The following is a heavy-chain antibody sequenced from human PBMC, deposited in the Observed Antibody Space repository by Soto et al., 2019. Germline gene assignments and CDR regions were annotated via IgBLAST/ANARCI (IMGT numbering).Heavy chain of an antibody. Sequence: EVQLVESGGGLVQPGWSLRLSCAASGVTFSGYWMSWVRQAPGKGLEWVANIKQDGSEQFYVDSVKGLFTISRDNAKNSLYLQMISLRAEHTAVYYCAREAVWGQGTTVTVSS. CDR1: GVTFSGYW. V-gene: IGHV3-7*05. J-gene: IGHJ6*02. CDR2: IKQDGSEQ. CDR3: AREAV.